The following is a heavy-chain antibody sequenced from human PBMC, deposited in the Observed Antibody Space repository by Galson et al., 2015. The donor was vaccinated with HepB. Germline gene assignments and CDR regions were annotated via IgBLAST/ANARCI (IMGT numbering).Heavy chain of an antibody. CDR2: INAGNGNT. CDR1: GYTFTSYA. Sequence: SVKVSCKASGYTFTSYAMHWVRQAPGQRLEWMGWINAGNGNTKYSQKFQGRVTITRDTSASTAYMELSSLRSEDTAVYYCARTGDYQTEEFDYWGQGTLVTVSS. D-gene: IGHD4-17*01. V-gene: IGHV1-3*01. CDR3: ARTGDYQTEEFDY. J-gene: IGHJ4*02.